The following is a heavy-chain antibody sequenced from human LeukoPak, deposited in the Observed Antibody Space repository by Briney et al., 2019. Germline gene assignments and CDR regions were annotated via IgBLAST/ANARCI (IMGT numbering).Heavy chain of an antibody. CDR3: ARGPHNDYVWGSYRYTGKTDYYYYMDV. Sequence: SETLSLTCTVSGGSHSSHYWSWIRQPPGKGLEGIGYNYYSGSTNYNPSLKSRVTISVDTSKNQFSLKLSSVTAADTDAYYCARGPHNDYVWGSYRYTGKTDYYYYMDVWGKGTTVTVSS. CDR2: NYYSGST. D-gene: IGHD3-16*02. CDR1: GGSHSSHY. V-gene: IGHV4-59*11. J-gene: IGHJ6*03.